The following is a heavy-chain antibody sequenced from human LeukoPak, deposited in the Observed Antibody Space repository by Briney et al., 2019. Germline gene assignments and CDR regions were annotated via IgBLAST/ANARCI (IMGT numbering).Heavy chain of an antibody. CDR3: AKNGQSGFSFDP. CDR2: GGNSGGT. Sequence: PSETLSLTCAVYGGSLNGYYWSWIRQPPGKGLEWIGEGGNSGGTKFNPSLKSRVTISADTPKNQFSLKLSSVTAADTAVYYCAKNGQSGFSFDPWGQGTLVTVSS. D-gene: IGHD1-26*01. CDR1: GGSLNGYY. J-gene: IGHJ5*02. V-gene: IGHV4-34*01.